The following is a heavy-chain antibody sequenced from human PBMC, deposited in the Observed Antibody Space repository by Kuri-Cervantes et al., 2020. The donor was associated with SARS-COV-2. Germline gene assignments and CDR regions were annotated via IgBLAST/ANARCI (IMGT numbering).Heavy chain of an antibody. Sequence: SETLSLTCTVSGGSISSHYWSWIRQPPGKGLEWIGYIYYSGSTNYNPSLKSRVTISVDTSKNQFSLKLSSVTAADTAVYYCARRYYMDVWGKGTTVTVSS. J-gene: IGHJ6*03. CDR1: GGSISSHY. CDR2: IYYSGST. CDR3: ARRYYMDV. V-gene: IGHV4-59*11.